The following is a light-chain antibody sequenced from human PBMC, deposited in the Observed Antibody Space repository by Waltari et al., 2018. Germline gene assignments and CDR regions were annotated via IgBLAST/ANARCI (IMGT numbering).Light chain of an antibody. CDR2: GAS. CDR1: QSVSGSY. V-gene: IGKV3-20*01. Sequence: VLTQSPATLSLSPGPIATLSFRASQSVSGSYLAWYQQKPGQAPRLLIYGASSRAPGVPDRFGGSGSGTDFTLTISRLEPEDFAVYYCQQYGNSPRYTFGQGTKLEIK. J-gene: IGKJ2*01. CDR3: QQYGNSPRYT.